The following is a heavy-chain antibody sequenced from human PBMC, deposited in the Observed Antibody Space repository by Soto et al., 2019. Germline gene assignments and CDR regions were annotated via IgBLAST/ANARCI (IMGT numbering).Heavy chain of an antibody. Sequence: SVKVSCKASGGTFSSYAISWVRQAPGQGLEWMGGIIPIFGTANYAQKFQGRVTITADESTSTAYMELSSLRSEDTAVYYCARDREEGRYLDWLLDYYYYGMDVWGQGTTVTVSS. CDR2: IIPIFGTA. D-gene: IGHD3-9*01. V-gene: IGHV1-69*13. J-gene: IGHJ6*02. CDR3: ARDREEGRYLDWLLDYYYYGMDV. CDR1: GGTFSSYA.